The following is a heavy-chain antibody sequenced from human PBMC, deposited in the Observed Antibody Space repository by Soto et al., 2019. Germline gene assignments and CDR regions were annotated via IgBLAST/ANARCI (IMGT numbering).Heavy chain of an antibody. D-gene: IGHD5-18*01. CDR3: ARDFEGSYGYGPFEY. CDR2: VYYSGTT. V-gene: IGHV4-61*08. J-gene: IGHJ4*02. Sequence: PSETLSLTCAVSGGSIDSGDYYWSWIRQPPGKGLEWIGYVYYSGTTNYNPFLKSRVTLSLDKSKNQFSLRMNSVTAADTAVYYCARDFEGSYGYGPFEYWGQGTLVTVSS. CDR1: GGSIDSGDYY.